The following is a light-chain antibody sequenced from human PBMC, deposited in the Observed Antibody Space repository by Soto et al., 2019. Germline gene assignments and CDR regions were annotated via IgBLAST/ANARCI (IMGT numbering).Light chain of an antibody. CDR3: MQALQTPPT. CDR2: LAS. V-gene: IGKV2-28*01. Sequence: IVMTQPPISLPVTPGEPASISPRSIQSLLHSNGYNYLDWYLPTXGQSPQXXIYLASNRASGVPERFSGSGAGTDFTLKISRVEAEDVRIDYCMQALQTPPTFGQGTKVDIK. J-gene: IGKJ1*01. CDR1: QSLLHSNGYNY.